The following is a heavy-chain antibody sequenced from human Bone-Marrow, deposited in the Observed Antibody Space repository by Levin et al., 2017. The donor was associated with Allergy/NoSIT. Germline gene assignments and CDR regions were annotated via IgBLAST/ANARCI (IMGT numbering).Heavy chain of an antibody. CDR3: ARDLSSGWEDYFDY. Sequence: GESLKISCAASGFTFSSYWMSWVRQAPGKGLEWVANIKQDGSEKYYVDSVKGRFTISRDNAKNSLYLQMNSLRAEDTAVYYCARDLSSGWEDYFDYWGQGTLVTVSS. V-gene: IGHV3-7*01. CDR2: IKQDGSEK. CDR1: GFTFSSYW. D-gene: IGHD6-19*01. J-gene: IGHJ4*02.